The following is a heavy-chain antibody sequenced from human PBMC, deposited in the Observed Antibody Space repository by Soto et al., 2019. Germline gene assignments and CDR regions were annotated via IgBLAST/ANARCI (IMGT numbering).Heavy chain of an antibody. CDR3: AKGDNLGPKTGYAFDP. Sequence: SQTLSLTCAISGDSVSSNTASWNLIRQSPSRGLEWLGRTYFRSKWYNDYAVSVKSRIIINPDTSNNQFSLQLNSATPEDTAVYFCAKGDNLGPKTGYAFDPWGQGIMVTVSS. CDR1: GDSVSSNTAS. V-gene: IGHV6-1*01. D-gene: IGHD5-12*01. CDR2: TYFRSKWYN. J-gene: IGHJ5*02.